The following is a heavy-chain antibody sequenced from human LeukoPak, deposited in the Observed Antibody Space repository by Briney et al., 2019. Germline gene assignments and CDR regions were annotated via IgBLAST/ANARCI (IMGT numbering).Heavy chain of an antibody. Sequence: NPSETLSLTCTVSGGSISSYYWSWIRQPPGKGLEWIGYIYYSGSTNYNPSLKSRVTISVDTSKNQFSLKLSSVTAADTAVYYCARVALDGGWELPTGWFDPWGQGTLVTVSS. CDR2: IYYSGST. CDR3: ARVALDGGWELPTGWFDP. CDR1: GGSISSYY. J-gene: IGHJ5*02. V-gene: IGHV4-59*08. D-gene: IGHD1-26*01.